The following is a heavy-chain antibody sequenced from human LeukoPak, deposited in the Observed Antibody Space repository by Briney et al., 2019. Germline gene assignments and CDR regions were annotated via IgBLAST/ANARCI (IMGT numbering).Heavy chain of an antibody. D-gene: IGHD5-12*01. CDR3: AKVLSGPSADNWFDP. J-gene: IGHJ5*02. CDR2: MNPNSGNT. V-gene: IGHV1-8*01. Sequence: ASVKVSCKASGYTFTSYDINWVRQATGQGLEWMGWMNPNSGNTGYAQKFQGRVTMTRNTSISTAYMELSSLRSEDTAVYYCAKVLSGPSADNWFDPWGQGTLVTVPS. CDR1: GYTFTSYD.